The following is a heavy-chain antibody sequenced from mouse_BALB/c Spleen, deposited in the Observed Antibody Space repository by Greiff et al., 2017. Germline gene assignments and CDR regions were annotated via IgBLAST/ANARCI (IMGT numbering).Heavy chain of an antibody. CDR1: GYAFTNYL. D-gene: IGHD1-1*01. CDR2: INPGSGGT. V-gene: IGHV1-54*01. Sequence: QVQLQQSGAELVRPGTSVKVSCKASGYAFTNYLIEWVKQRPGQGLEWIGVINPGSGGTNYNEKFKGKATLTADKSSSTAYMQLSSLTSEDSAVYYCTRGLYYYGSKAMDYWGQGTSVTVSS. J-gene: IGHJ4*01. CDR3: TRGLYYYGSKAMDY.